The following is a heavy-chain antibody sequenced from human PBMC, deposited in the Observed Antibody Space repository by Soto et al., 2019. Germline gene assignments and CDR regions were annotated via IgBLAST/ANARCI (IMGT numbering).Heavy chain of an antibody. CDR1: GFIFRDWF. J-gene: IGHJ4*02. Sequence: GGSLRLSCAASGFIFRDWFMSWIRQAPGRGLFFFYYISKVSVRATRYADFVKGLFTFSRETEKNSFFLKMNNLTVEDTAVYYGAKENWATPDSWGQGTLVTVSS. CDR2: ISKVSVRAT. V-gene: IGHV3-11*01. CDR3: AKENWATPDS. D-gene: IGHD7-27*01.